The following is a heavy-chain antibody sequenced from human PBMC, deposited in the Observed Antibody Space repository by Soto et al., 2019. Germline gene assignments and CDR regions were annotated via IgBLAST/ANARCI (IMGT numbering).Heavy chain of an antibody. Sequence: QPGGSLRLSCAASGFTVSSNYMSWVRQAPGKGLEWVSVLYSGGSTYYADYVKGRFTISRDNSKNTLYLQMNSLRAEDTAVYYCARGGGYYDSSGPFDYWGQGTLVTVSS. J-gene: IGHJ4*02. D-gene: IGHD3-22*01. CDR3: ARGGGYYDSSGPFDY. V-gene: IGHV3-53*01. CDR2: LYSGGST. CDR1: GFTVSSNY.